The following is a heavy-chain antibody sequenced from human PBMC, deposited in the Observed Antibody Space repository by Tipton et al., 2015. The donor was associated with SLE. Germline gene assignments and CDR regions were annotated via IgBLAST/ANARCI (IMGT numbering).Heavy chain of an antibody. CDR1: GFSVSDNY. CDR3: ARDDFRFPRSSQY. CDR2: IYSGGDR. D-gene: IGHD3/OR15-3a*01. V-gene: IGHV3-53*05. Sequence: SLRLSCAASGFSVSDNYMTWVRQAPGKGLEWVSMIYSGGDRYHADSVKGRFTISRDNSKNTVYLQMSSLRAEDTAVYYCARDDFRFPRSSQYWGQGTLVTVSS. J-gene: IGHJ4*02.